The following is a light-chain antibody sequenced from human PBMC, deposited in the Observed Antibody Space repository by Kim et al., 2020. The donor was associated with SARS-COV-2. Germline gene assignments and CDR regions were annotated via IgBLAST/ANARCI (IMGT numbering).Light chain of an antibody. CDR2: YDD. V-gene: IGLV1-36*01. CDR3: AAWDDRLNGPV. CDR1: SSNIGNNA. J-gene: IGLJ3*02. Sequence: QMVTISCSGSSSNIGNNAVNWYQQLPGKAPKLLIYYDDLLPSGVSDRFSGSKSGTSASLAISGLQSGDEADYYCAAWDDRLNGPVFGGGTQLTVL.